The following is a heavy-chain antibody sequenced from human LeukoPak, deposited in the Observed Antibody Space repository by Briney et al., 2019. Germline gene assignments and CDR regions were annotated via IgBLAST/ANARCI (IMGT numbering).Heavy chain of an antibody. CDR1: GFTFSDYY. Sequence: GGSLGLSCAASGFTFSDYYMSWIRQAPGKGLEWVSYISSSGSTIYYADSVKGRFTISRDNAKNSLYLQMNSLRAEDTAVYYCARDRSDSGSPSTPDYWGQGTLVTVSS. D-gene: IGHD1-26*01. CDR3: ARDRSDSGSPSTPDY. CDR2: ISSSGSTI. V-gene: IGHV3-11*01. J-gene: IGHJ4*02.